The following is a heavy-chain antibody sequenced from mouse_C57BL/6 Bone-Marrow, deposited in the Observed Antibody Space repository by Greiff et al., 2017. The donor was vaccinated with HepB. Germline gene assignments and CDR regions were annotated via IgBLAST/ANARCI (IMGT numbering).Heavy chain of an antibody. V-gene: IGHV5-9*01. CDR3: ARRLRRSSYWYFDV. J-gene: IGHJ1*03. D-gene: IGHD2-4*01. CDR1: GFTFSSYT. CDR2: ISGGGGNT. Sequence: DVMLVESGGGLVKPGGSLKLSCAASGFTFSSYTMSWVRQTPEKRLEWVATISGGGGNTYYPDSVKGRFTISRDNAKNTLYLQMSSLRSEDTALYYCARRLRRSSYWYFDVWGTGTTVTVSS.